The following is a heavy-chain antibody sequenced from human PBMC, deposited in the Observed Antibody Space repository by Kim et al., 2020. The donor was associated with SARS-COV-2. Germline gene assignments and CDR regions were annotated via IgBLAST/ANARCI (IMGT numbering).Heavy chain of an antibody. J-gene: IGHJ4*02. CDR3: ARGVGLLWFGELGSDYFDY. CDR2: TYYRSKWYN. D-gene: IGHD3-10*01. V-gene: IGHV6-1*01. Sequence: SQTLSLTCAISGDSVSSNSAAWNWIRQSPSRGLEWLGRTYYRSKWYNDYAVSVKSRITINPDTSKNQFSLQLNSVTPEDTAVYYCARGVGLLWFGELGSDYFDYWGQGTLVTVSS. CDR1: GDSVSSNSAA.